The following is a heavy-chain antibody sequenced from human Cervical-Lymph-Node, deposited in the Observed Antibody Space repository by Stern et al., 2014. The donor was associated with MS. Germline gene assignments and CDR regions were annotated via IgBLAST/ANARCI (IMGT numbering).Heavy chain of an antibody. Sequence: QLQLQESGPGLVQPSQTLSLTCTVSGGSIASSSYYWSWIRQPAGNGLVGIGRIFTSGSTNYTPSLQRRSTLSVDTSKNQFSLRLSAVTAADTAVYYCAREDYDGSGHPYYYGLDVWGQGTTVTVSS. V-gene: IGHV4-61*02. CDR3: AREDYDGSGHPYYYGLDV. D-gene: IGHD3-22*01. CDR2: IFTSGST. CDR1: GGSIASSSYY. J-gene: IGHJ6*02.